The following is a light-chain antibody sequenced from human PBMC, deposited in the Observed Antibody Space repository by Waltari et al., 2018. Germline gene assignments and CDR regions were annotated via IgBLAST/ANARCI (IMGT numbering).Light chain of an antibody. V-gene: IGKV1-39*01. CDR1: HNIDVF. Sequence: IQMTQSPSSLSASVGGSVTMSCRASHNIDVFLNWYQQKPGKAPKLLIFGASSLQNGVPSRFSGSGSGTDFTLTITSLSSEDSATYYCQQSQGFPYTFGQGTKLEIK. CDR2: GAS. J-gene: IGKJ2*01. CDR3: QQSQGFPYT.